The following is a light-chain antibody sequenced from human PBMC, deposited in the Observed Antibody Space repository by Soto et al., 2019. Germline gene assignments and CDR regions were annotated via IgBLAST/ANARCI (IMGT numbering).Light chain of an antibody. V-gene: IGKV1-39*01. Sequence: DIQMTQSPSSLCASVGDIVTITCRASQGISNYLEWYQQRPGKAPKLLIYSASHLQTGVPSRFSGSESGTDFTLTISSLQPEDCETYYCQQTYNNPITFGQGTRLEIK. CDR2: SAS. J-gene: IGKJ5*01. CDR3: QQTYNNPIT. CDR1: QGISNY.